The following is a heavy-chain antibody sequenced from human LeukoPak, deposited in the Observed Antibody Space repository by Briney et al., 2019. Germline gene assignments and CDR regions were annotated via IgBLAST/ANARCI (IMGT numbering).Heavy chain of an antibody. CDR2: INHSEST. CDR1: GGSFSGYY. CDR3: ATGYTTNWFDP. J-gene: IGHJ5*02. D-gene: IGHD5-18*01. V-gene: IGHV4-34*01. Sequence: SETLSLTCAVYGGSFSGYYWSWIRQPPGKGLEWIGEINHSESTNYNPSLKSRVTISVDTSKNQFSLKLSSVTAADTAVYYCATGYTTNWFDPWGQGTLVTVSS.